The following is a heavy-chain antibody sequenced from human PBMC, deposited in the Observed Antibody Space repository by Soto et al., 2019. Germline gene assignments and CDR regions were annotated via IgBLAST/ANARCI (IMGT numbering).Heavy chain of an antibody. J-gene: IGHJ6*02. CDR2: IYYSGSS. CDR3: ARGRSRGGMDV. Sequence: SETLSLTCTVPGGSISSGDYYWSWIRQPPGKGLEWIGYIYYSGSSYYNPSLKSRVTISVDTSKNQFSLKLSSVTAADTAVYYCARGRSRGGMDVWGQGTTVTVSS. CDR1: GGSISSGDYY. V-gene: IGHV4-30-4*01.